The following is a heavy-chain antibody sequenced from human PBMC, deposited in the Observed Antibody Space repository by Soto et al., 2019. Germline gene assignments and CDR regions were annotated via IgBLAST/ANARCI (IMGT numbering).Heavy chain of an antibody. D-gene: IGHD3-10*01. CDR2: IYYSGST. CDR1: GGSISSSSYY. J-gene: IGHJ6*02. CDR3: ARLYYGSGSYYKYYYYGMDV. V-gene: IGHV4-39*01. Sequence: PSETLSLTCTVSGGSISSSSYYWGWIRQPPGKGLEWIGSIYYSGSTYYKPSLKSRVTISVDTSKNQFSLKLSSVTAADTAVYYFARLYYGSGSYYKYYYYGMDVWGQGTTVTVSS.